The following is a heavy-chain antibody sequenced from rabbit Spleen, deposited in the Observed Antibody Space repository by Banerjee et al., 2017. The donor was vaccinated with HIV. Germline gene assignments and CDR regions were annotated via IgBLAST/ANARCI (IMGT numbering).Heavy chain of an antibody. Sequence: QEQLVESGGGLAQPEGSLTLTCTASGFDLTNYYYMCWVRQAPGKGLEWITCIGAGSSGSTYYATWAKGRFTISKTSSTTVTLQMTSLTAADTATYFCAREVLYAAYAAFGDATIYYFDLWGQGTLVTVS. CDR1: GFDLTNYYY. CDR3: AREVLYAAYAAFGDATIYYFDL. CDR2: IGAGSSGST. D-gene: IGHD6-1*01. J-gene: IGHJ4*01. V-gene: IGHV1S45*01.